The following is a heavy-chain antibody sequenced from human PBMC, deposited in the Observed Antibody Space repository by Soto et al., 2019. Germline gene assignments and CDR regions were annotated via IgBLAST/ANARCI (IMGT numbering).Heavy chain of an antibody. CDR2: IFSNDEK. Sequence: QVTLKEAGPVLVKPTETLTLTCTVSGFSLSNARMGVSWIRQPPGKALEWLAHIFSNDEKSYSTSLKSRLTISQDTAKSQGVLTMTHMDPVDTATYYCARNGDVVFGAFDIWGQGTMVTVSS. CDR1: GFSLSNARMG. D-gene: IGHD2-21*01. V-gene: IGHV2-26*01. J-gene: IGHJ3*02. CDR3: ARNGDVVFGAFDI.